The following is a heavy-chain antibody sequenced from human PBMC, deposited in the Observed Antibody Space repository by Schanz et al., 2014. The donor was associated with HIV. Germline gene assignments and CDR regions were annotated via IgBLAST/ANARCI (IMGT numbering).Heavy chain of an antibody. V-gene: IGHV3-30-3*01. J-gene: IGHJ4*02. Sequence: QVQLVESGGALVKPGGSLRLSCAASGFTFRSYAMHWVRQAPGKGLEWVAVISYDGSNKYYADSVKGRSTISRDNSKNTLYLQMNSLRAEDTAVYYCARDGSSGWQDPFDYWGQGTLVTVSS. CDR1: GFTFRSYA. CDR3: ARDGSSGWQDPFDY. D-gene: IGHD6-19*01. CDR2: ISYDGSNK.